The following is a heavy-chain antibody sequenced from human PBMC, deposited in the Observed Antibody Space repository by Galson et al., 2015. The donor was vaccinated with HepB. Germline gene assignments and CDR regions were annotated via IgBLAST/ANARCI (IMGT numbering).Heavy chain of an antibody. Sequence: QSGAEVKKPGESLRISREGSGYSFTAHWITWVRQMPGKGLEWMGRIDPRDSYPNYSPSFQGHVTMSVDKSINTAFLQWNSLRASDTAIYFCARLRCTSSCFSDSWGRGTLVTVSS. D-gene: IGHD6-13*01. CDR2: IDPRDSYP. CDR1: GYSFTAHW. V-gene: IGHV5-10-1*01. J-gene: IGHJ4*02. CDR3: ARLRCTSSCFSDS.